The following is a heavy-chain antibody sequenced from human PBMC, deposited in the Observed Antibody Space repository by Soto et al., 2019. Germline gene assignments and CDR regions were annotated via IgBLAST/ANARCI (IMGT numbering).Heavy chain of an antibody. J-gene: IGHJ3*02. CDR2: IIPIFGTA. Sequence: SSVKVSFKASGVTFSSYAISWVRQSPGQGLEWMGGIIPIFGTANYAQKFQGRVTITADKSTSTAYMELSSLRSEDTAVYYCARDKGITMIVGYAFDIWGQGTMVTVSS. CDR1: GVTFSSYA. CDR3: ARDKGITMIVGYAFDI. D-gene: IGHD3-22*01. V-gene: IGHV1-69*06.